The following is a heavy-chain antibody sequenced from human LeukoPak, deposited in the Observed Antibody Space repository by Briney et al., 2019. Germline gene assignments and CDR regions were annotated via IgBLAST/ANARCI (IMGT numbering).Heavy chain of an antibody. CDR3: ASSDSSGPTDFDY. Sequence: SETLSLTCTVSGGSISSYYWSWIRQPPGKGLEWIGYIYYSGSTNYNPSLKSRVTISVDTSKNQFSLKLSSVTAADTAVYYCASSDSSGPTDFDYWGQGTLVTVSS. D-gene: IGHD6-19*01. CDR2: IYYSGST. CDR1: GGSISSYY. V-gene: IGHV4-59*08. J-gene: IGHJ4*02.